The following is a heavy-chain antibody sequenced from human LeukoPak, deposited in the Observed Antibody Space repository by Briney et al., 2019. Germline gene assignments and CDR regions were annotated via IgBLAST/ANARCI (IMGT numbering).Heavy chain of an antibody. J-gene: IGHJ4*02. D-gene: IGHD6-25*01. CDR2: INAGNGNT. Sequence: GASVKVSCKASGYTFTSYEMHWVRQAPGQGLEWVGWINAGNGNTEYSQKFKGRVTITRDTSASTAYMELSSLTSEDTAVYYCARVKDIYSSGWLHQTGGLDYWGQGTLVTVSS. CDR1: GYTFTSYE. V-gene: IGHV1-3*01. CDR3: ARVKDIYSSGWLHQTGGLDY.